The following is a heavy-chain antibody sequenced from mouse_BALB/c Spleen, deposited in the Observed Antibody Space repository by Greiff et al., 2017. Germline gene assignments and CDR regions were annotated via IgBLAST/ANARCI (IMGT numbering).Heavy chain of an antibody. V-gene: IGHV5-2*01. CDR2: INSDGGST. D-gene: IGHD1-1*01. J-gene: IGHJ3*01. CDR3: ARHVIYYYGSSYGWFAY. CDR1: EYEFPSHD. Sequence: DVKLVESGGGLVQPGESLKLSCESNEYEFPSHDMSWVRKTPEKRLELVAAINSDGGSTYYPDTMERRFIISRDNTKKTLYLQMSSLRSEDTALYYCARHVIYYYGSSYGWFAYWGEGTLVTVSA.